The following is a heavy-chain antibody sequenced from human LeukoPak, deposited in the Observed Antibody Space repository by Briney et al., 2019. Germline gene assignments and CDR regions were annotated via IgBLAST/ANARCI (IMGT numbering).Heavy chain of an antibody. Sequence: SETLSLTCTVSGGSISSGGYYWSWIRQHPGKGLEWIGYIYYSGSTYYNPSLKSRVTISVDTSKNQFSLKLSSVTAADTAVYYCARWKYGSGSTLGQGTLVTVSS. D-gene: IGHD3-10*01. V-gene: IGHV4-31*03. CDR3: ARWKYGSGST. CDR1: GGSISSGGYY. CDR2: IYYSGST. J-gene: IGHJ5*02.